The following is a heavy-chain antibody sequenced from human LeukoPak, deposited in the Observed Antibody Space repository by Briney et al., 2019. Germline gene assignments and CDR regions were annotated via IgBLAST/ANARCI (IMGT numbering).Heavy chain of an antibody. CDR1: SGSISSGGYY. Sequence: SETLSLTCTVSSGSISSGGYYWSWIRQYPGKGLEWIGNIYNSGSTYYNPSLKSRVTVSVDTSKNQFSLKLSSVTAADTAVYYCARIMVRGAQVLAFDIWDLGTMVTVSS. CDR2: IYNSGST. J-gene: IGHJ3*02. D-gene: IGHD3-10*01. V-gene: IGHV4-31*03. CDR3: ARIMVRGAQVLAFDI.